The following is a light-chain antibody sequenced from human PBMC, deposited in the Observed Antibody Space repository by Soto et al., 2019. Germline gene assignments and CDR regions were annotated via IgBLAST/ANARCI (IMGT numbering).Light chain of an antibody. Sequence: DIQMTQSPSTLSASVGDRVTISCQASQNVGDWLAWYQQKPGKAPKVLSYKASTLETGVPSRFSGSGSGTEFTLTISSLQPDDFATYYCQQYNTFSTFGQGTKLEIK. J-gene: IGKJ2*01. CDR3: QQYNTFST. CDR2: KAS. CDR1: QNVGDW. V-gene: IGKV1-5*03.